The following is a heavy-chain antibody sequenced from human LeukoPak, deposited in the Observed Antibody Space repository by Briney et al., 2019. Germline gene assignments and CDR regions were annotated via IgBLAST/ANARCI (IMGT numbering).Heavy chain of an antibody. CDR2: IYHSGST. V-gene: IGHV4-4*02. D-gene: IGHD5-18*01. Sequence: GSLRLSCAASGFTFSSYTMSWVRQPPGKGLEWIGEIYHSGSTNYNPSLKSRVTISVDKSKNQFSLKLSSVTAADTAVYYCAREGGYSYGFDYWGQGTLVTVSS. J-gene: IGHJ4*02. CDR1: GFTFSSYTM. CDR3: AREGGYSYGFDY.